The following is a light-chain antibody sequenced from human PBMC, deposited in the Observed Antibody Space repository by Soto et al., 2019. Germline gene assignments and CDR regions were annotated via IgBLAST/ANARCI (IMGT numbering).Light chain of an antibody. CDR3: QQYNNWPLWT. CDR2: GAS. V-gene: IGKV3-15*01. J-gene: IGKJ1*01. Sequence: ETVMTQSPATLSVSPGERATLSCRASQSVGSNLAWYHQRPGQTPRLLIYGASTRATGVPARFSGSGSGTEFTLTISSLQSEDFAVYYCQQYNNWPLWTFGQGTKVDIK. CDR1: QSVGSN.